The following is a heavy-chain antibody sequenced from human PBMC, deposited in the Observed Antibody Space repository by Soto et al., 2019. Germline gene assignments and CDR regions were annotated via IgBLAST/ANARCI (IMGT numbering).Heavy chain of an antibody. D-gene: IGHD3-22*01. CDR1: GGTFSSYA. CDR2: IIPIFGTA. Sequence: ASVKVSCKASGGTFSSYAISWVRQAPGQGLEWMGGIIPIFGTANYAQKFQGRVTITADESTSTAYMELSSLRSEDTAVYYCASTLLGGYDSSGYYYRFDYWGQGTLVTVSS. CDR3: ASTLLGGYDSSGYYYRFDY. J-gene: IGHJ4*02. V-gene: IGHV1-69*13.